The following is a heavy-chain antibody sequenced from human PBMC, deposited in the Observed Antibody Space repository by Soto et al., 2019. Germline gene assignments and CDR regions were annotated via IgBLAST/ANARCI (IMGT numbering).Heavy chain of an antibody. CDR1: GFTFSSYW. D-gene: IGHD6-13*01. CDR2: INPDGSAK. Sequence: GGSLRLSCAASGFTFSSYWMTWLRQAPGKGLEWVANINPDGSAKYYVDSVKGRFTISRDNAKNSLYLQMNSLRVEDTAVYYCAAPPTGTVYFNLWGQGVLVTVSS. J-gene: IGHJ1*01. CDR3: AAPPTGTVYFNL. V-gene: IGHV3-7*01.